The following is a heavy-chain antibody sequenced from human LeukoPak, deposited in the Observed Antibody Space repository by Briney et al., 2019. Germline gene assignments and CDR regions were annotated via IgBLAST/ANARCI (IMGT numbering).Heavy chain of an antibody. V-gene: IGHV3-23*01. CDR3: AKGGGNGPFDY. D-gene: IGHD4-23*01. J-gene: IGHJ4*02. CDR1: GFTFSISA. CDR2: ISRGTGST. Sequence: PGGSLRLSCAASGFTFSISAMSWVRQAPGKGLEWVSTISRGTGSTYYADSVKGRFTISRDNSKNTLYLQMNSLRAEDTAVYYCAKGGGNGPFDYWGPGTLVTVSS.